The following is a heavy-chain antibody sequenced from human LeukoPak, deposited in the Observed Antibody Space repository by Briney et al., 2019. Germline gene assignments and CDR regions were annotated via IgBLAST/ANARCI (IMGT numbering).Heavy chain of an antibody. CDR3: ARGGGNSGSATDR. CDR2: IYYSGST. V-gene: IGHV4-39*07. Sequence: PSETLSLTCTVSGGSISSSSYSWGWIRQPPGKGLEWIGSIYYSGSTYYNPSLRGRVTISVDTSKNQFSLKLSSVTAADTAVYYCARGGGNSGSATDRWGQGTLVTVSS. CDR1: GGSISSSSYS. D-gene: IGHD5-12*01. J-gene: IGHJ5*02.